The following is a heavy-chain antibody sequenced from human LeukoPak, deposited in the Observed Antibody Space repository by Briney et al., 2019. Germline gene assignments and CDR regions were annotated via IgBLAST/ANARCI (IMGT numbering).Heavy chain of an antibody. CDR3: ARGLVATVGKFDY. CDR1: GFTFSSYS. D-gene: IGHD5-12*01. J-gene: IGHJ4*02. CDR2: ISSSSSYI. V-gene: IGHV3-21*01. Sequence: PGGSLRLSCAASGFTFSSYSMNWVRQAPGKGLEWVSSISSSSSYIYYADSVKGRFTISRDNAKNSLYLQMNSLRAEDTAVYYRARGLVATVGKFDYWGQGTLVTVSS.